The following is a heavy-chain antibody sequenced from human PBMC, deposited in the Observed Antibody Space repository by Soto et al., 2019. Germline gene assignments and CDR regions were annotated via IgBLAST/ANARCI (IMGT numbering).Heavy chain of an antibody. D-gene: IGHD3-10*01. V-gene: IGHV1-18*01. CDR2: ISAYNGNT. Sequence: QVQLVQSGAEVKKPGASVKVSCKASGYTFTSYGISWVRQAPGQGLEWMGWISAYNGNTNYAQKLQGRVTMTTDTTTSTAYMEVRSLSSGDTAVYYWARGGSGSYSSYYYYYMDVWGKGTTVTVSS. J-gene: IGHJ6*03. CDR1: GYTFTSYG. CDR3: ARGGSGSYSSYYYYYMDV.